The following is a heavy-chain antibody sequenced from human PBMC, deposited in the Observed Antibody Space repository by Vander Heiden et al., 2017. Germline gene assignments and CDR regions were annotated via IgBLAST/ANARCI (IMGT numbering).Heavy chain of an antibody. CDR1: GYTFTSYY. CDR3: ARERHIVVGTAIGGRGMDV. D-gene: IGHD2-21*02. V-gene: IGHV1-46*01. CDR2: INPSGGST. Sequence: QVQLVQSGAEVKKPGASVKVSCKASGYTFTSYYMHWVRQAPGQGLEWMGIINPSGGSTSYAQKFQGRGTMTRDTSTSTVYMERRSRRSEETAVYSWARERHIVVGTAIGGRGMDVWGQGTTVTVYS. J-gene: IGHJ6*02.